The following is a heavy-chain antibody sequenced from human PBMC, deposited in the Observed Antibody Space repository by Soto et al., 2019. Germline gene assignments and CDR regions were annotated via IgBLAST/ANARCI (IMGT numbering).Heavy chain of an antibody. CDR1: GLTFSNAW. V-gene: IGHV3-15*01. CDR3: ADMPVATSRDC. Sequence: VQLVKSGGGLVKPGESLRLSCAASGLTFSNAWMNWVRQAPGKGLEWIGLIKTNDEGGTTEYAAPVKGRFSISRDDSKDTVYLQMSSLTTDDTAGYFCADMPVATSRDCWGQGTLVTVSS. D-gene: IGHD5-12*01. CDR2: IKTNDEGGTT. J-gene: IGHJ4*02.